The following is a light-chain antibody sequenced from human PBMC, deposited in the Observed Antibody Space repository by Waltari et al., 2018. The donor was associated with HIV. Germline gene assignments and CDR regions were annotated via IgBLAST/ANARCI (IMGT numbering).Light chain of an antibody. V-gene: IGKV1-NL1*01. Sequence: DIQMTPSPSSLSASIGDTVSIPCRASQDISNSVSWFQQKPGKVPKLLVHGTFTLQRGVPSRFSGSGSGTDYTLTISGLQAEDFATYFCQQYNGVPLTFGGGTRVDI. CDR3: QQYNGVPLT. J-gene: IGKJ4*01. CDR1: QDISNS. CDR2: GTF.